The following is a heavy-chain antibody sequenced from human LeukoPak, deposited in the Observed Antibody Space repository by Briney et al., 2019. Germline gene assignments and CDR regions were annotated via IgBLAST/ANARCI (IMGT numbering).Heavy chain of an antibody. CDR2: ISYDGSNK. Sequence: PGGSLRLSCAASGFTFSSYAMHWVRQAPGKGLEWVAVISYDGSNKYYADSVKGRFTISRDNAKNSLHLQMNSLRAEDTAVYYCARGLLNYYYDSSGYRAFHIWGQGTMVTVSS. V-gene: IGHV3-30-3*01. D-gene: IGHD3-22*01. CDR1: GFTFSSYA. CDR3: ARGLLNYYYDSSGYRAFHI. J-gene: IGHJ3*02.